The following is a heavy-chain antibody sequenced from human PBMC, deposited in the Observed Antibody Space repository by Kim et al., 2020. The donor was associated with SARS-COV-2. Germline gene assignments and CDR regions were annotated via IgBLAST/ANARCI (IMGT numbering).Heavy chain of an antibody. D-gene: IGHD3-22*01. J-gene: IGHJ4*02. CDR3: ASGGGSNYYDSSGYYYRYYFDY. CDR2: ISSSSSYT. V-gene: IGHV3-11*06. Sequence: GGSLRLSCAASGFTFSDYYMSWIRQAPGKGLEWVSYISSSSSYTNYADSVKGRFTISRDNAKNSLYLQMNSLRAEDTAVYYCASGGGSNYYDSSGYYYRYYFDYWGQGTLVTVSS. CDR1: GFTFSDYY.